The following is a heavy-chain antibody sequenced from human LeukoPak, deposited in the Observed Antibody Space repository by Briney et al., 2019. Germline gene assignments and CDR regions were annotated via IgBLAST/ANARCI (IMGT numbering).Heavy chain of an antibody. V-gene: IGHV3-23*01. CDR3: AKESGYSYGRNFDY. Sequence: GGSLRLSCVASGITFSNYAVSWVRQAPEKGLDWVSVISGSAHKIRYADSVKGRFAISRDNSENIVYLQMNSLRAEDTAVYYCAKESGYSYGRNFDYWGQGTLVTVSS. J-gene: IGHJ4*02. D-gene: IGHD5-18*01. CDR1: GITFSNYA. CDR2: ISGSAHKI.